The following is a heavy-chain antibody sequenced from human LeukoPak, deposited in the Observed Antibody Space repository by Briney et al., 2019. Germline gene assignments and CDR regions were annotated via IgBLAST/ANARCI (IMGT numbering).Heavy chain of an antibody. CDR2: IYYSGTT. CDR3: ARGEPAFSSGWYTYYFDY. D-gene: IGHD6-19*01. V-gene: IGHV4-59*01. CDR1: GGSISSYY. Sequence: SETLSLTCTVSGGSISSYYWSWIRQTPGKGLEWIGYIYYSGTTNYNPSLRSRVAISLDTSKNQFCLKLSSVTAADTAVYYCARGEPAFSSGWYTYYFDYWGQGTLVTVSS. J-gene: IGHJ4*02.